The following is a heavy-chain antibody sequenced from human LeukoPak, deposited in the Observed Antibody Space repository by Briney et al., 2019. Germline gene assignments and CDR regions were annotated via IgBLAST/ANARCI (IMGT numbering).Heavy chain of an antibody. D-gene: IGHD6-13*01. CDR2: ISAYNGNT. J-gene: IGHJ4*02. CDR1: GYTFTSYG. V-gene: IGHV1-18*01. Sequence: ASVKVSCKASGYTFTSYGISWVRQAPGQGLEWMGWISAYNGNTNYAQKLQGRVTMTTDTSTSTAYMELRSLRSDDTAVYYCARQPGYSSSWYQGTGDYWGQGTLVTVSS. CDR3: ARQPGYSSSWYQGTGDY.